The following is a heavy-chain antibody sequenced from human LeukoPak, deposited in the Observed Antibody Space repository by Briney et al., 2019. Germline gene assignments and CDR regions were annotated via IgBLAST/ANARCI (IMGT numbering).Heavy chain of an antibody. CDR3: ARLGYCSGGSCYSGKYFQH. V-gene: IGHV4-4*02. CDR1: GGSISSSNW. D-gene: IGHD2-15*01. CDR2: IYHSGST. J-gene: IGHJ1*01. Sequence: SGTLSLTCAVSGGSISSSNWWSWVRQPPGKGLEWIGEIYHSGSTNYNPSLKSRVTISVDKSKNQFSLKLSSVTAADTAVYYCARLGYCSGGSCYSGKYFQHWGQGTLVTVSS.